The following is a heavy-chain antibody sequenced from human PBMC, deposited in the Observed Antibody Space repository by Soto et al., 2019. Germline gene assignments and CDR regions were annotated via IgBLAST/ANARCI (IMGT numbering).Heavy chain of an antibody. V-gene: IGHV1-69*08. Sequence: QVQLVQSGAEVKKPGSSVKVSCKASGGTFSSYTISWVRQAPGQGLEWMGRIIPILGIANYAQKFQGRVTITADXXTXTXXMELSSLRSEDTAVYYCARDVYSSSWSQGYYGMDVWGQGTTVTVSS. CDR1: GGTFSSYT. CDR2: IIPILGIA. J-gene: IGHJ6*02. D-gene: IGHD6-13*01. CDR3: ARDVYSSSWSQGYYGMDV.